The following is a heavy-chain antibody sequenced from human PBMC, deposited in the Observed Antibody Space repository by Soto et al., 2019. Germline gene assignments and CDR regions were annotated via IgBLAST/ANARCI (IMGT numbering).Heavy chain of an antibody. J-gene: IGHJ4*02. Sequence: QVQLVQSGAEVKKPGASVRVSCKASGYTFTSYYIHWVRQAPGQGLEWMAIVNPTGGSTNYAQKFQGRITVTSDTSTSTVFMELNSLRYEDTAVYYCARHLAAGDSWGQGTLVTVSS. CDR1: GYTFTSYY. CDR2: VNPTGGST. CDR3: ARHLAAGDS. V-gene: IGHV1-46*03. D-gene: IGHD6-25*01.